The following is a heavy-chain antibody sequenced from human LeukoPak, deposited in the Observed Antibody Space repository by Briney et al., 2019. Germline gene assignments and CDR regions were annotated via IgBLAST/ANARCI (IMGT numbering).Heavy chain of an antibody. J-gene: IGHJ4*02. D-gene: IGHD2-2*01. CDR1: GYTFTSYA. CDR2: INAGNGNT. CDR3: ARDEGEAVVVPAATFWRY. V-gene: IGHV1-3*01. Sequence: WASVKVSCKASGYTFTSYAMHWVRQAPGQRLEWMGWINAGNGNTKYSQKFQGRVTITRDTSASTAYMELRSLRSDDTAVYYCARDEGEAVVVPAATFWRYWGQGTLVTVSS.